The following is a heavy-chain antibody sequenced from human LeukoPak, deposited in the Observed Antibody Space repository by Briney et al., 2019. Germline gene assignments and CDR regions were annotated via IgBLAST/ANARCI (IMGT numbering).Heavy chain of an antibody. J-gene: IGHJ4*02. CDR3: ARAYESSGYRGLGYFDY. D-gene: IGHD3-22*01. CDR2: IYTSGTT. CDR1: GGSISSYF. Sequence: SETLSLTCTVSGGSISSYFWSWIRQPAGKGLEWVGRIYTSGTTSYNASLKSRVTMSVDTSKNQFSLKLSSVTAADTAVFYCARAYESSGYRGLGYFDYWGQGTLVTVSS. V-gene: IGHV4-4*07.